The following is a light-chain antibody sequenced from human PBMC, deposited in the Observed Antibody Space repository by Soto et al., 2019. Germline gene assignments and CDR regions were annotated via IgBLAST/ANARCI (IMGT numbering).Light chain of an antibody. J-gene: IGKJ1*01. CDR1: QSVSSNH. CDR3: QQYSSSRT. Sequence: EIVLTHSPATLSLSPCERAALSCRASQSVSSNHLAWYQQKPGQAPRLLIYGGSSRATGIPVRFSGSGSETDFTLTITRLEPEDFAVYYCQQYSSSRTFGQGTKVHIK. V-gene: IGKV3-20*01. CDR2: GGS.